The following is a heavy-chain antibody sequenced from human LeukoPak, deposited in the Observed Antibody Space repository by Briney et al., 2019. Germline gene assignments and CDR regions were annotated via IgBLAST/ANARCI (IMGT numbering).Heavy chain of an antibody. J-gene: IGHJ4*02. Sequence: GGSLRLSCAASGFTFDDYGMSWVRQAPGKGLEWVSGINWNGGSTGYADSVNGRFTISRDNAKNSLYLQMNSLRAEDTALYYCARGTLKAAATDFDYWGQGTLVTVSS. CDR1: GFTFDDYG. D-gene: IGHD6-13*01. V-gene: IGHV3-20*04. CDR3: ARGTLKAAATDFDY. CDR2: INWNGGST.